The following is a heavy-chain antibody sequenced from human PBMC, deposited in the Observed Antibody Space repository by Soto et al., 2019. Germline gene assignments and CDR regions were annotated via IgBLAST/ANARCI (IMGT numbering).Heavy chain of an antibody. CDR3: ARGIKYGAYSRWFDP. CDR2: MNPNSGNT. Sequence: QVQLVQSGAEVKKPGASVKVSCKASGYTFTSYDINWVRQATGQELEYLGWMNPNSGNTAYVQKFQGRVTMTWDTSITTAYMELSSLRSEDTAVYFCARGIKYGAYSRWFDPWSQGTLVTVSS. J-gene: IGHJ5*02. D-gene: IGHD4-17*01. V-gene: IGHV1-8*01. CDR1: GYTFTSYD.